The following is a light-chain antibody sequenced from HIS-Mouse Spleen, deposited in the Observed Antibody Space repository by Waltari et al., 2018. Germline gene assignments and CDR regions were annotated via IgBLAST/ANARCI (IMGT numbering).Light chain of an antibody. CDR1: SSDVGSYNL. CDR2: EGS. V-gene: IGLV2-23*01. J-gene: IGLJ3*02. CDR3: CSYAGSSTWV. Sequence: QSALTQPASVSGSPGQSITISCTGTSSDVGSYNLVSWYQQHPGKAPKLMIYEGSKRPSGVSNRFSGSKSGNTASLTISGLQAEDEADYCGCSYAGSSTWVFGGGTKLTVL.